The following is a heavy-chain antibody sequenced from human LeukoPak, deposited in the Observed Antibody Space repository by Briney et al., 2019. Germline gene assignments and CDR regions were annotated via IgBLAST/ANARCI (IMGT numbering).Heavy chain of an antibody. V-gene: IGHV3-23*01. Sequence: GGSLRLSCAASGFTFSSYAMSWVRQAPGKGLDWVSAISGSGGTTYHADSVKGRFTISRDNSKNTLHLQMNSLRAEDTALYYCAKGLINDWSALDSWGQGTLVTVSS. CDR2: ISGSGGTT. CDR3: AKGLINDWSALDS. J-gene: IGHJ4*02. D-gene: IGHD3-9*01. CDR1: GFTFSSYA.